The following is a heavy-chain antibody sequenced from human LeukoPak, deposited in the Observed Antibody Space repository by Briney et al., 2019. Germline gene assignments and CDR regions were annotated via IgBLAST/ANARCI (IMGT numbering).Heavy chain of an antibody. J-gene: IGHJ5*02. CDR3: ARGGFFGFDP. V-gene: IGHV3-66*01. CDR1: GFTVSDNY. CDR2: IYSNGNT. D-gene: IGHD3-3*01. Sequence: PGGSLRLSCAASGFTVSDNYMTWVRQAPGKGLEWVSIIYSNGNTYYADSVKGRFTISRDNSKNTLDLQMNSLRAEDTAVYYCARGGFFGFDPWGQGTLVTVSS.